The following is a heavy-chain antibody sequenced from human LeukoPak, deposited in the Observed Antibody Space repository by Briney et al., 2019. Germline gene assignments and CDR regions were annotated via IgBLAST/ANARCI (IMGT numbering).Heavy chain of an antibody. CDR1: GFTFSICA. J-gene: IGHJ4*02. Sequence: GGSLRLSCAASGFTFSICAMHWVRQAPGKGLEWVATISYDGRNTFYADSVKGRFTTSRDNSKDTLYLQMNSLRPEDTAVYYCARDQEWPLPHYFDYWGQGTLVTVSS. CDR3: ARDQEWPLPHYFDY. CDR2: ISYDGRNT. V-gene: IGHV3-30*04. D-gene: IGHD3-3*01.